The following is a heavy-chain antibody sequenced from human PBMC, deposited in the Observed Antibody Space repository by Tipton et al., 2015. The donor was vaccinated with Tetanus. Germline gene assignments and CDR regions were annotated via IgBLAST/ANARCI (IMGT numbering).Heavy chain of an antibody. J-gene: IGHJ4*01. D-gene: IGHD2-8*01. CDR2: IFYSGNS. CDR1: GDSGSRHY. CDR3: ARGLIDDFLGSRIYFDS. V-gene: IGHV4-59*02. Sequence: TLSLTCSVSGDSGSRHYWSWIRQPPGKALEWIGDIFYSGNSISNPSFRSRVTMSVDTSKTLFSLTLIAVTAADTAVYFCARGLIDDFLGSRIYFDSWGPEPWSSSPQ.